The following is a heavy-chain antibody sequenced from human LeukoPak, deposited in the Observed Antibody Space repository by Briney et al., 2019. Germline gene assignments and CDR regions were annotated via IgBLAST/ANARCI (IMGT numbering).Heavy chain of an antibody. V-gene: IGHV4-4*02. J-gene: IGHJ4*02. Sequence: SGTLSLTCAVSGGSISSSNWWSWVRQPPGKGPEWIGEIYHSGSTNYNPSLKSRVTISVDKSKNQFSLKLSSVTAADTAVYYCTSWSLDRYYFDYWGQGTLVTVSS. CDR3: TSWSLDRYYFDY. CDR1: GGSISSSNW. D-gene: IGHD3-3*01. CDR2: IYHSGST.